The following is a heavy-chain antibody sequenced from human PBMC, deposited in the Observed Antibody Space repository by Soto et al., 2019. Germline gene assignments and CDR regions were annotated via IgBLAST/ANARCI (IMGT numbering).Heavy chain of an antibody. D-gene: IGHD1-26*01. V-gene: IGHV1-18*04. Sequence: ASVKVSCKASGYTFTSYGISWVRQAPGQGLEWMGWISAYNGNTNYAQKLQGRVTMTTDTSTSTAYMELRSLRSDDTAVCYCASMLVGATGFDYWGQGTLVTVSS. CDR2: ISAYNGNT. J-gene: IGHJ4*02. CDR1: GYTFTSYG. CDR3: ASMLVGATGFDY.